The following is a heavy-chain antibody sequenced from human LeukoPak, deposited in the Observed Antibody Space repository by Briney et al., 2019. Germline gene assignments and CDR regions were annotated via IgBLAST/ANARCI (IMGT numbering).Heavy chain of an antibody. CDR1: GFAFSTHA. J-gene: IGHJ4*02. CDR2: ISTSGRAT. D-gene: IGHD5/OR15-5a*01. V-gene: IGHV3-23*01. Sequence: GGSLRLSCAASGFAFSTHAMTWVRQAPEKGLQWVSTISTSGRATYYADSVEGRFTISRDNSKNTLYQQMNSLRADDTAVYYCAKARGSSVYEQFDYWGQGTQVTVSP. CDR3: AKARGSSVYEQFDY.